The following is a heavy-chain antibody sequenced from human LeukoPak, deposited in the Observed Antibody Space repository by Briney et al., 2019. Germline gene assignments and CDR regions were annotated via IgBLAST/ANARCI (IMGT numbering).Heavy chain of an antibody. CDR3: VRGYEIAAR. V-gene: IGHV4-59*01. Sequence: SETLSLTCTVSGGSISSYYWSWIRQPPGKGLEWIGYISYSGSTNYNPSLKSRVTISVDTSKNQFSLKVSSVTAADTAVYYCVRGYEIAARWGQGTLVTVSS. J-gene: IGHJ4*02. CDR1: GGSISSYY. CDR2: ISYSGST. D-gene: IGHD6-13*01.